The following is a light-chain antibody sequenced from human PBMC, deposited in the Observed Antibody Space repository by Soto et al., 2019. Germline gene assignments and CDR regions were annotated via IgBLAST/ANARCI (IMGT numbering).Light chain of an antibody. J-gene: IGKJ1*01. CDR3: QQRTLWPRT. CDR2: GAS. Sequence: EIVLTQSPATLSLSPGERANLSCRASQSVSGTLAWFQQKPGQPPRLLFYGASNRATGIPARFSASGSGTDFTLTISSLEPEDFAVYYCQQRTLWPRTFGQGTKVEIK. V-gene: IGKV3-11*01. CDR1: QSVSGT.